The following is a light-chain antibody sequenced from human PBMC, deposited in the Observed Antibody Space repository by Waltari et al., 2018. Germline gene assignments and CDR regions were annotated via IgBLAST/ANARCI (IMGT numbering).Light chain of an antibody. CDR2: YDE. CDR3: AAWDASLSGVV. J-gene: IGLJ2*01. CDR1: SSNIGNNA. V-gene: IGLV1-36*01. Sequence: QSVLTQPPSVSEAPRQRVTISCSGSSSNIGNNAVNWYQQLPGKAPKLLIYYDELLPSGVSDRFSGSKSGPSASLAISGLQSEDEADYYCAAWDASLSGVVFGGGTKLTVL.